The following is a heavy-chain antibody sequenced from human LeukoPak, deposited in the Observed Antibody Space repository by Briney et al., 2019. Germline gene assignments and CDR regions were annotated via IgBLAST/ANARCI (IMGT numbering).Heavy chain of an antibody. V-gene: IGHV1-3*01. Sequence: ASVKVSCKASGYPFTSYAMYWVRRAPGQRLEWMGWINADNGDTRYSQKLQGRVTMTGDTSASTTYMELSSLRSEDTAVYYCASDAFDIWGQGTMVTVSS. CDR2: INADNGDT. CDR1: GYPFTSYA. J-gene: IGHJ3*02. CDR3: ASDAFDI.